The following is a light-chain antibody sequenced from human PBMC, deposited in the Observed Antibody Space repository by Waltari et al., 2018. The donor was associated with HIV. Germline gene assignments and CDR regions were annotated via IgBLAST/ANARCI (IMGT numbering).Light chain of an antibody. V-gene: IGLV1-40*01. CDR3: QSYDSSLSGWV. CDR2: GNT. J-gene: IGLJ3*02. Sequence: QSVLTPPPSVSGAPGQRVTISCTGSSSNIGALYDVHWYQQLPGTAPKLLIYGNTNRPSGCPDRFSGSKSGTSASLAITGLQAEDEADYYCQSYDSSLSGWVFGGGTKLTVL. CDR1: SSNIGALYD.